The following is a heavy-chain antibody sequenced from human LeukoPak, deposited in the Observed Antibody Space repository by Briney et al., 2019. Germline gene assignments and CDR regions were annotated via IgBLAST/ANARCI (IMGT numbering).Heavy chain of an antibody. CDR3: ARVRGSGSYYNPLKYNWFDP. V-gene: IGHV4-59*01. CDR1: GGSISSYY. D-gene: IGHD3-10*01. CDR2: IYYSGST. J-gene: IGHJ5*02. Sequence: SETLSLTWTVSGGSISSYYWSWIRQPPGKGLEWIGYIYYSGSTNYNPSLKSRVTISVDTSKNQFSLKLSSVTAADTAVYYCARVRGSGSYYNPLKYNWFDPWGQGTLVTVSS.